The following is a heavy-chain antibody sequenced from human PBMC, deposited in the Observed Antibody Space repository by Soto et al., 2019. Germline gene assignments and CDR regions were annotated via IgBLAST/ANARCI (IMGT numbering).Heavy chain of an antibody. V-gene: IGHV4-59*01. CDR3: ARDGRYSYGTRAWWFDP. Sequence: QVQLQESGPGLVKPSETLSLTCTVSGGSISSYYWSWIRQPPGKGLEWIGYIYYSGSTNYNPSLKSRVTISVDTSKNQFSLKLSSVTAADTAVYYCARDGRYSYGTRAWWFDPWGQGTLVTVSS. D-gene: IGHD5-18*01. J-gene: IGHJ5*02. CDR1: GGSISSYY. CDR2: IYYSGST.